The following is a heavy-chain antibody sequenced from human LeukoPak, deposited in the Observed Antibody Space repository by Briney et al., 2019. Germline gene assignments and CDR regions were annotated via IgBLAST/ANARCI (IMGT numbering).Heavy chain of an antibody. CDR2: ISGSGGST. D-gene: IGHD2-21*01. CDR3: AKDVHGGDRFVKINDH. J-gene: IGHJ4*02. Sequence: GGSLRLSCAASGFTFSSYAMSWVRQAPGKGLEWVSAISGSGGSTYYADSVKGRFTISRDNSKNTLYLQMNSLRAEDTAVYYCAKDVHGGDRFVKINDHWGQGTLVTVSS. CDR1: GFTFSSYA. V-gene: IGHV3-23*01.